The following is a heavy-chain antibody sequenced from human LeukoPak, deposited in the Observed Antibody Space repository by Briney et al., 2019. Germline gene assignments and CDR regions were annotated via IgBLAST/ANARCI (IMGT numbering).Heavy chain of an antibody. D-gene: IGHD3-22*01. CDR2: INPNSGDT. CDR1: GYIFNAYY. V-gene: IGHV1-2*06. CDR3: ARAYYYDSSAYYFDS. J-gene: IGHJ4*02. Sequence: ASVRVSCKASGYIFNAYYVQWERQAPGLWLEWMGRINPNSGDTNSAQTFQGRVTMTRDTSISTACMELGSLMSDDTDTAVYYCARAYYYDSSAYYFDSWGQGTLVTVSS.